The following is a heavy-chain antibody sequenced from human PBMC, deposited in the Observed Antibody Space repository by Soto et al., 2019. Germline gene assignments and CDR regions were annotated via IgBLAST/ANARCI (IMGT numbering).Heavy chain of an antibody. Sequence: EVQLLESGGGLVQPGGSLRLSCAASGFTFSSYAMSWVHQAPGKGLEWVSTISGSGRSTYYADSVKGRFTISRDNSKNTLYLQMNSLRAEDTAVYYCAKGQGELIADRDWFDPWGQGTLVTVSS. V-gene: IGHV3-23*01. CDR1: GFTFSSYA. CDR2: ISGSGRST. CDR3: AKGQGELIADRDWFDP. D-gene: IGHD1-26*01. J-gene: IGHJ5*02.